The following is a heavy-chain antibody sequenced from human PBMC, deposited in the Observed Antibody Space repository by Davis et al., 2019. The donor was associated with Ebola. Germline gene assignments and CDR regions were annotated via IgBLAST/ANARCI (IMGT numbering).Heavy chain of an antibody. CDR2: ISSSSSTI. CDR3: ARPRYYDFWSGYAYYYYYYGMDV. CDR1: GFTFSSYS. V-gene: IGHV3-48*02. J-gene: IGHJ6*02. D-gene: IGHD3-3*01. Sequence: PGGSLRLSCAASGFTFSSYSMNWVRQAPGKGLEWVSYISSSSSTIYYADSVKGRFTISRDNAKNSLYLQMNSLGDEDTAVYYCARPRYYDFWSGYAYYYYYYGMDVWGQGTTVTVSS.